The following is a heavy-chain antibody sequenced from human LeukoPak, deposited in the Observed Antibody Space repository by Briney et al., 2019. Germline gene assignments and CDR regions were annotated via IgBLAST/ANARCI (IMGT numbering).Heavy chain of an antibody. J-gene: IGHJ4*02. D-gene: IGHD6-13*01. CDR1: GFSFSSYA. V-gene: IGHV3-23*01. CDR2: ISSSGGST. CDR3: AKYHSSSWYGDLDY. Sequence: PGGSLRLFCAASGFSFSSYAMSWVRQAPGKGLEWVSSISSSGGSTYYADSVKGRFTISRDNSKNTLYLQMNSLRAEDTAVYYCAKYHSSSWYGDLDYWGQGTLVTVSS.